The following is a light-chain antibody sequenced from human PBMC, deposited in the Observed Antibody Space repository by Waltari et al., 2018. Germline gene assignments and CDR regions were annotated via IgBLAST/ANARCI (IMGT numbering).Light chain of an antibody. Sequence: QSALTQPPSASGSPGQSVTISCTGTSSDVRGYKYVSWYQQHPGKAPKLMIYEVSKRPSGVPDRFSGSKSGNTASLTVSGLQAEDEADYYCSSYAGSNNLVFGGGTKLTVL. V-gene: IGLV2-8*01. CDR2: EVS. J-gene: IGLJ3*02. CDR3: SSYAGSNNLV. CDR1: SSDVRGYKY.